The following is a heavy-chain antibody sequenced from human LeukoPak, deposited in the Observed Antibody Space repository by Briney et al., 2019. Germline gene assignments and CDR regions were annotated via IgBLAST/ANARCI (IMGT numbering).Heavy chain of an antibody. CDR3: AREDGSGSYAIGY. D-gene: IGHD3-10*01. Sequence: PGGSLRLSRAASGFTVSSNYMSWVRQAPGKGLEWVSVIYSGGSTYYADSVKGRFTISRDNSKNTLYLQMNSLRAEDTAVYYCAREDGSGSYAIGYWGQGTLVTVSS. CDR1: GFTVSSNY. V-gene: IGHV3-66*01. CDR2: IYSGGST. J-gene: IGHJ4*02.